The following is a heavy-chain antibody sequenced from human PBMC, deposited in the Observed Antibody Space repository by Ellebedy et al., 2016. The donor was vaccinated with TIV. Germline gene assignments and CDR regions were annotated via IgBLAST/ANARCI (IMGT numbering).Heavy chain of an antibody. J-gene: IGHJ2*01. Sequence: GESLKISCKGSGYSFTSYWIGWVRQMPGKGLEWMGIIYPGDSDTRYSPSFQGQVTISADKSISTAYLQWSSLKASDTAMYYCARPGYYDSSAIPGYFDLWGRGTLVTVSS. CDR2: IYPGDSDT. CDR1: GYSFTSYW. D-gene: IGHD3-22*01. CDR3: ARPGYYDSSAIPGYFDL. V-gene: IGHV5-51*01.